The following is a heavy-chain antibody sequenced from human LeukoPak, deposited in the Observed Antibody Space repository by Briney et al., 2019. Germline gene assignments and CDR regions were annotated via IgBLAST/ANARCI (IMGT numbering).Heavy chain of an antibody. Sequence: GGSLRLSCAASGFSFSKYWMHWVRQTPGEGLVWVARIKEDGTYTSYADSAKGRFTISRDNARNTVFLQMNSLRAEDTAVYYCARDLDMGITPGDDFDFWGQGTLVTVSS. J-gene: IGHJ4*02. CDR1: GFSFSKYW. D-gene: IGHD3-16*01. V-gene: IGHV3-74*01. CDR2: IKEDGTYT. CDR3: ARDLDMGITPGDDFDF.